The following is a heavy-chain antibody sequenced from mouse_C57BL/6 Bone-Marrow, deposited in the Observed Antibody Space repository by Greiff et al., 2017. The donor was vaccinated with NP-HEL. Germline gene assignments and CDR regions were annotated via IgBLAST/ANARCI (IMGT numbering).Heavy chain of an antibody. J-gene: IGHJ3*01. D-gene: IGHD1-1*01. CDR3: ARGWYYGSSYWCAY. CDR1: GFTFSSYG. V-gene: IGHV5-6*02. CDR2: ISSGGSYT. Sequence: EVKLVESGGDLVKPGGSLKLSCAASGFTFSSYGMSWVRQTPDKRLEWVATISSGGSYTYYPDSVKGRFTISRDNAKNTLYLQMSSLKSEDTAMYYCARGWYYGSSYWCAYWGQGTLVTVSA.